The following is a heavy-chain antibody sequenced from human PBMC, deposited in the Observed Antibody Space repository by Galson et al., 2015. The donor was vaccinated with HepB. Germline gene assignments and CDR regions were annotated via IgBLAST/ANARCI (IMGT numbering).Heavy chain of an antibody. D-gene: IGHD3-16*01. Sequence: SLRLSCAASGFTFSSYAMHWVRQAPGKGLEWVAVISYDGSNKYYADSVKGRFTISRDNSKNTLYLQMNSLRAEDTAVYYCARVLGGGWSPTGYWGQGTLVTVSS. CDR3: ARVLGGGWSPTGY. J-gene: IGHJ4*02. CDR2: ISYDGSNK. V-gene: IGHV3-30*04. CDR1: GFTFSSYA.